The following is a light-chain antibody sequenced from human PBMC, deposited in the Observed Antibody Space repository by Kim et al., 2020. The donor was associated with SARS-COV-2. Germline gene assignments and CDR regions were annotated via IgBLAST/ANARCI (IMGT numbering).Light chain of an antibody. Sequence: GQSGTIYCSGRTTNIGTNAVNWYQQLPGTAPNLLIYSNDHRPSGVPDRFSGSKSGTSASLAISGLQSEDEADYYCSAWEDSLNGVIFGGGTQLTVL. CDR2: SND. J-gene: IGLJ2*01. CDR3: SAWEDSLNGVI. V-gene: IGLV1-44*01. CDR1: TTNIGTNA.